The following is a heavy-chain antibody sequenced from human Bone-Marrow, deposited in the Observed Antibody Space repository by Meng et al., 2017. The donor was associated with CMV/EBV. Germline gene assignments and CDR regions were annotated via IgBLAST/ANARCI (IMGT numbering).Heavy chain of an antibody. D-gene: IGHD1-1*01. V-gene: IGHV3-66*02. CDR3: ARDQERFGYYGMDV. J-gene: IGHJ6*01. CDR1: GFTVSSNY. CDR2: IYSGGST. Sequence: GGSLRLSCAASGFTVSSNYMSWVRQAPGKGLEWVSVIYSGGSTYYADSVKGRFTISRDNSKNTLYLQMNSLRAEDTAVYYCARDQERFGYYGMDVWGQGTTVTGSS.